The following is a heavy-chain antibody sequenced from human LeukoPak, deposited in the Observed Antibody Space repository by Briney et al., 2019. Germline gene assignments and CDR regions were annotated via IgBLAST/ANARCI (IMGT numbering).Heavy chain of an antibody. CDR3: ARDGEMATIENYFEY. Sequence: PSETLSLTCTVSGGSISSSSYYWGWIRQSPGKGLEWIGSIYYSGSTHYNPSLKSRVTISVDTSKNQFSLKLSSVTAADTAVYYCARDGEMATIENYFEYWGQRTLVTVSS. CDR2: IYYSGST. J-gene: IGHJ4*02. V-gene: IGHV4-39*07. D-gene: IGHD5-24*01. CDR1: GGSISSSSYY.